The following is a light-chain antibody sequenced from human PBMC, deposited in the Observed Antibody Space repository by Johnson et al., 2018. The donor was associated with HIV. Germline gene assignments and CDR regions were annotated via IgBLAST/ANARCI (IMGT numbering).Light chain of an antibody. Sequence: QSVLTQPPSVSTAPGQKVTISCSGSSSNIGNNYVSWYQHLPGAAPKLLIYEDNTRPSGLPARFSGSKSGASATLGITGLQTGDEADYYCGTWDSSLTTYVFGTGTKVTVL. CDR1: SSNIGNNY. J-gene: IGLJ1*01. CDR3: GTWDSSLTTYV. CDR2: EDN. V-gene: IGLV1-51*02.